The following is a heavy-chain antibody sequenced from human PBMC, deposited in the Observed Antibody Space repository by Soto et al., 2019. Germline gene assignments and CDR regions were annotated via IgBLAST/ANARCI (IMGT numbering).Heavy chain of an antibody. Sequence: SETLSLTCTVSGGSISSYYWNWIRQPPGKGLEWIGYISYSGSTNYNPSLKSRVTISVDTSKNQFSLKLSSVTAADTAVYYCAREGLSSSWSYYYSMDVWGQGTTVTVSS. J-gene: IGHJ6*02. V-gene: IGHV4-59*01. CDR2: ISYSGST. CDR3: AREGLSSSWSYYYSMDV. D-gene: IGHD6-13*01. CDR1: GGSISSYY.